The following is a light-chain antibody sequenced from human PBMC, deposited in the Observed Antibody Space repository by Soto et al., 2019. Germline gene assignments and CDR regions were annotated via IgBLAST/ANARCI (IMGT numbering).Light chain of an antibody. Sequence: DIVMTQSPDSLAVSLGERATINCKSSQSVLYSSNNKNYLAWYQQKPGQPPKLLIYWASTRESGVPERFSGSGSGKDFPLTISSLQAEDVAVYYCQQYYSTPDTFGQATKLEIK. CDR3: QQYYSTPDT. J-gene: IGKJ2*01. V-gene: IGKV4-1*01. CDR1: QSVLYSSNNKNY. CDR2: WAS.